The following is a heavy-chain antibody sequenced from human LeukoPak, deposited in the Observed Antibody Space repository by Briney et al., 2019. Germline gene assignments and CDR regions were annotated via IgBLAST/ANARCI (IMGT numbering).Heavy chain of an antibody. Sequence: PSEALSLTCTVSGDSISSYYWSWIRQPPGKGLEWIGYIYYSGYTNYNPSLKSRVTISADTSKNQFSLKLSSVTAADTAVYYCARGGYDFWSGSMDVWGKGTTVTVSS. CDR2: IYYSGYT. CDR3: ARGGYDFWSGSMDV. D-gene: IGHD3-3*01. V-gene: IGHV4-59*08. CDR1: GDSISSYY. J-gene: IGHJ6*03.